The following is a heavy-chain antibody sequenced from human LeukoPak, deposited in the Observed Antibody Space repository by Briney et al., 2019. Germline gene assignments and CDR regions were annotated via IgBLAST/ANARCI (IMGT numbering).Heavy chain of an antibody. Sequence: GGSLRLSCAASGFTFSSYAMSWVRQAPGKGLEWVSAISGSGGSTYYADSVKGRFTISRDNSKNTLYLQMNSLRAEDTAVYYRAKLGEGYSSGWSKNYFDYWGQGTLVTVSS. CDR1: GFTFSSYA. CDR3: AKLGEGYSSGWSKNYFDY. D-gene: IGHD6-19*01. V-gene: IGHV3-23*01. CDR2: ISGSGGST. J-gene: IGHJ4*02.